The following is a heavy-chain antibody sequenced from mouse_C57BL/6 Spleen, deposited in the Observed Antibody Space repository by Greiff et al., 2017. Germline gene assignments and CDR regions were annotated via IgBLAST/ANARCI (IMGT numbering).Heavy chain of an antibody. J-gene: IGHJ3*01. CDR3: ARLEGNYYGSSGAWFAY. CDR1: GYTFTGYW. D-gene: IGHD1-1*01. CDR2: ILPGSGST. Sequence: QVQLQQSGAELMKPGASVKLSCKATGYTFTGYWIEWVKQRPGHGLEWIGEILPGSGSTNYNEKFKGKATFTADTSSNTAYMQLSSLTTEDSAIYYCARLEGNYYGSSGAWFAYWGQGTLVTVSA. V-gene: IGHV1-9*01.